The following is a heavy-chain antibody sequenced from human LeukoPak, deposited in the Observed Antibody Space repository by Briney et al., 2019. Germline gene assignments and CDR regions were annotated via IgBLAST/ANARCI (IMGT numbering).Heavy chain of an antibody. D-gene: IGHD3-22*01. CDR1: GGTFSSYA. V-gene: IGHV1-69*05. Sequence: SSVKVSCKASGGTFSSYAISWVRQAPGQGLEWMGGIIPIFGTANYAQKFQGRVTITTDESTSTAYMELSSLRSEDTAVYYCARELYYYDSSGYYNDYWGQGTLVTVSS. J-gene: IGHJ4*02. CDR3: ARELYYYDSSGYYNDY. CDR2: IIPIFGTA.